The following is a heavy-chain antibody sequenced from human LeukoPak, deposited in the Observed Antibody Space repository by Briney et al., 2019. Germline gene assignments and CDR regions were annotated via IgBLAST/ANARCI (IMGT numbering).Heavy chain of an antibody. CDR1: GFTFSSYW. Sequence: GGSLRLSCAASGFTFSSYWMSWVRQAPGKGLEWVANIKQDGSEKYYVDSVKGRFTISRDNAKNSLYLQMNSLRAEDTAVYYCAGWTGGDVYYGSGSYYNYGLGYWGQGTLVTVSS. V-gene: IGHV3-7*01. D-gene: IGHD3-10*01. J-gene: IGHJ4*02. CDR3: AGWTGGDVYYGSGSYYNYGLGY. CDR2: IKQDGSEK.